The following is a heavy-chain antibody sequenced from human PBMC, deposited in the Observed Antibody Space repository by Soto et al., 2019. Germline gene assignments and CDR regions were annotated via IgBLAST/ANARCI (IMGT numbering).Heavy chain of an antibody. CDR1: GFTFSNAW. Sequence: PRLSCAASGFTFSNAWMSWVRQAPGKGLEWVGRIKSKTDGGTTDYAAPVKGRFTISRDDSKNTLYLQMNSLKTEDTAVYYCIDYYDSSGYYPWGQGTLVTVSS. CDR3: IDYYDSSGYYP. V-gene: IGHV3-15*01. J-gene: IGHJ5*02. CDR2: IKSKTDGGTT. D-gene: IGHD3-22*01.